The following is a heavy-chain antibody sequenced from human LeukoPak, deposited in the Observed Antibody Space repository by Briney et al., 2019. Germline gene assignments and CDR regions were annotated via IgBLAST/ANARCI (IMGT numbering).Heavy chain of an antibody. CDR1: GFTFSSYS. Sequence: GGSLRRSCAASGFTFSSYSMNWVRQAPGKGLEWVSSISSNSSYIYYADSVKGRFTISRDNAKNSLYLQMNSLRAEDTAVYYCARAGHRSSSWTVWLHAYFDYWGQGTLVTVSS. D-gene: IGHD6-13*01. V-gene: IGHV3-21*01. CDR2: ISSNSSYI. CDR3: ARAGHRSSSWTVWLHAYFDY. J-gene: IGHJ4*02.